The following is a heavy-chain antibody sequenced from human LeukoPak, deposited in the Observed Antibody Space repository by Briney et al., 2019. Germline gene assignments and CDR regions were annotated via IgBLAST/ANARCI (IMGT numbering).Heavy chain of an antibody. CDR3: ASFAAGPIDY. J-gene: IGHJ4*02. D-gene: IGHD3-3*01. Sequence: PSETLSLTCTVSGYSISSGYYWGWIRQPPGKGPEWIGTIYHTGSTYYNPSLKSRVTISVDTSKNQFSLKLSSVTAADTAVYYCASFAAGPIDYWGQGTLVTVSS. CDR2: IYHTGST. CDR1: GYSISSGYY. V-gene: IGHV4-38-2*02.